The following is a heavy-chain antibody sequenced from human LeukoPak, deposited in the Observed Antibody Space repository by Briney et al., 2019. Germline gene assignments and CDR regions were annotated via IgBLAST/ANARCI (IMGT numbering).Heavy chain of an antibody. CDR1: GYTFTSYD. V-gene: IGHV1-8*01. CDR2: MNPNSGNT. D-gene: IGHD3-16*02. Sequence: ASVTVSCKASGYTFTSYDINWVRQATGQGRERMGWMNPNSGNTGYAQKFQGRVTITRNTSISTAYMELSSLRSEDTAVYYCARGLRDYVWGSYRYVTWFDPWGQGTLVTVSS. CDR3: ARGLRDYVWGSYRYVTWFDP. J-gene: IGHJ5*02.